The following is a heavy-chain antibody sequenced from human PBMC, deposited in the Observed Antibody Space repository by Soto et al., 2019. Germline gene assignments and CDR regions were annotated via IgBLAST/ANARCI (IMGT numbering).Heavy chain of an antibody. Sequence: SGPTLVNPTQTLTLTCTFSGFSLSTSGMCVSWIRQPPGKALEWLALIDWDDDKYYSTSLKTRLTISKDTSKNQVVLTMTNMDPVDTATYYCARNYYGSGSYQYYFDYWGQGTLVTVSS. CDR1: GFSLSTSGMC. J-gene: IGHJ4*02. D-gene: IGHD3-10*01. CDR3: ARNYYGSGSYQYYFDY. V-gene: IGHV2-70*01. CDR2: IDWDDDK.